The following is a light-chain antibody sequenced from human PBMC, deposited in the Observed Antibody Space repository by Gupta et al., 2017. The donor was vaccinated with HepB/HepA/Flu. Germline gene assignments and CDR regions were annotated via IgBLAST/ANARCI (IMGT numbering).Light chain of an antibody. Sequence: DIQMTQSPSSLSASVGDRVTITCRASQTSVKYLNWYQQKPGKAPKLLIYAGSSLESWVPSRFSGSGSETDFTLTISKLQHEDFANYYCQQSYSTPTFGGGTRVEIK. CDR2: AGS. CDR1: QTSVKY. V-gene: IGKV1-39*01. J-gene: IGKJ4*01. CDR3: QQSYSTPT.